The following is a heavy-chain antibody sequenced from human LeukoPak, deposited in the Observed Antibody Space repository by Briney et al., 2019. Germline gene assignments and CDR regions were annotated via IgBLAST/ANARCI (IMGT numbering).Heavy chain of an antibody. V-gene: IGHV4-34*01. CDR3: ARLTNYALDY. CDR1: GGSFSGYY. Sequence: ASETLSLTCAVYGGSFSGYYWSWIRQPPGKGLEWIGEINHSGSTNYNPSLKSRVTISVDTSKNQFSLKLSSVTAADTAVYYCARLTNYALDYWGQGTLVTVSS. D-gene: IGHD1-7*01. CDR2: INHSGST. J-gene: IGHJ4*02.